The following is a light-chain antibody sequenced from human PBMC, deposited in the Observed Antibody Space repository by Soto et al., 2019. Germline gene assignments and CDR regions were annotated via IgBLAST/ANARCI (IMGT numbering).Light chain of an antibody. CDR1: HTVGSY. CDR2: DTS. Sequence: EVVLTQSPATLSSLTGDRVTLSCRASHTVGSYLAWFQQTPGQAPRLLIYDTSNRAPGIPDRISGSGSGTDFTLTISRLEPEDFAVYYCQHYGRSPLTFGGGTKVDIK. CDR3: QHYGRSPLT. J-gene: IGKJ4*01. V-gene: IGKV3-20*01.